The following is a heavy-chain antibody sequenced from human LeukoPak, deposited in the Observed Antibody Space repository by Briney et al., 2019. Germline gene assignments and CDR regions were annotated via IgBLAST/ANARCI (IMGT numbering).Heavy chain of an antibody. J-gene: IGHJ5*02. CDR1: GYTFTGYY. CDR2: INPNSGGT. Sequence: GASVKVSCKASGYTFTGYYMHWVRQAPGQGLEWMGWINPNSGGTNSAQKFQGRVTMTRDTSISTAYMELSSLRSDDTAVYYCARGRLGTWFGELKAWGQGTLVTVSS. V-gene: IGHV1-2*02. CDR3: ARGRLGTWFGELKA. D-gene: IGHD3-10*01.